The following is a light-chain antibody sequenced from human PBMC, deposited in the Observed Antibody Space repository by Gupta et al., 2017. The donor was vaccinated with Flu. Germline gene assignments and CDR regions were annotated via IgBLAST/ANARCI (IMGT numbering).Light chain of an antibody. V-gene: IGLV3-19*01. CDR2: GEN. CDR3: NSRDSSGNHLWV. CDR1: SLRSYY. J-gene: IGLJ3*02. Sequence: SSELTQDPAVSVALGQTVRSTCQGDSLRSYYASWYQQTPGQAPVLVTYGENKRPSGIPDRFSGSRSGNTTSLTITGSQAEDEADYYCNSRDSSGNHLWVFGGGTKLTVL.